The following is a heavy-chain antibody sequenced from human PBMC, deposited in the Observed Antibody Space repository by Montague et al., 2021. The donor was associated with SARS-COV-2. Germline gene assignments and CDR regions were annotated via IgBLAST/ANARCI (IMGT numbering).Heavy chain of an antibody. J-gene: IGHJ4*02. CDR3: AKGIVVVPAAVTFDY. D-gene: IGHD2-2*01. Sequence: SLRLSCAAPGFTFSSYAMSWVRQAPGKGLEWVSAISGSGGSTYYADSVKGRFTISRDNSKNTLYLQMNSLRAEDTAVYYCAKGIVVVPAAVTFDYWGQGTLVTVSS. V-gene: IGHV3-23*01. CDR1: GFTFSSYA. CDR2: ISGSGGST.